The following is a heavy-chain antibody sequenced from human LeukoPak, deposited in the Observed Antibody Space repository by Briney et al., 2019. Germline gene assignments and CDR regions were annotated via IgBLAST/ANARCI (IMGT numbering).Heavy chain of an antibody. Sequence: GGSLRLSCAASGFTFSSYAMSWVRQAPGKGLEWVSDISGSGGSTYYADSVKGRFTISRDNSKNTLYLQMNSLRAEDPAVYYCAKRLYYYDSSGSSPDYWGQGTLVTVSS. D-gene: IGHD3-22*01. J-gene: IGHJ4*02. CDR1: GFTFSSYA. CDR3: AKRLYYYDSSGSSPDY. V-gene: IGHV3-23*01. CDR2: ISGSGGST.